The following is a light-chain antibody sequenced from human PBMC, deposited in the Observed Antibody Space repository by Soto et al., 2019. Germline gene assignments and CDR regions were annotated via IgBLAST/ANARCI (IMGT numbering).Light chain of an antibody. CDR2: EVS. J-gene: IGKJ1*01. CDR1: QSLLYSDGKTY. Sequence: DIVMTQTPLSLSVTPGQPASISCKSSQSLLYSDGKTYLSWYLQKPGQPPQLMIYEVSNRFYGVPDRLSGSGSGTDFTLRISRVQAEDVRVYYCMQTVQLPGTFGQGTKVEIE. CDR3: MQTVQLPGT. V-gene: IGKV2D-29*01.